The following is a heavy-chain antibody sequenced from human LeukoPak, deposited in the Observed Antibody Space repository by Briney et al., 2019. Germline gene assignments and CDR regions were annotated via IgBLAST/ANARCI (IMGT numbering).Heavy chain of an antibody. D-gene: IGHD6-13*01. V-gene: IGHV3-23*01. Sequence: PGGSLRLSCAASGFTLISYAMSWVRQAPGKGLEWVSAISGSAGTTYYADSVKGRFTISRDNSKNTLYLQMNSLRAEDTALYYCAKDRSYSSSARAFDIWGQGTMVTVSS. J-gene: IGHJ3*02. CDR3: AKDRSYSSSARAFDI. CDR2: ISGSAGTT. CDR1: GFTLISYA.